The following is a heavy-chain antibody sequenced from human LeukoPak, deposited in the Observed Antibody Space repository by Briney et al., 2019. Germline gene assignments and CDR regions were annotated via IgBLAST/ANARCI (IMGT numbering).Heavy chain of an antibody. CDR3: ARGNTAMVPGSWFDP. D-gene: IGHD5-18*01. J-gene: IGHJ5*02. V-gene: IGHV1-69*05. CDR2: IIPIFGTA. CDR1: GGTFSSYA. Sequence: GASVKVSCKAPGGTFSSYAISWVRQAPGQGLEWMGGIIPIFGTANYAQKFQGRVTITTDESTSTAYMELGSLRSEDTAVYYCARGNTAMVPGSWFDPWGQGTLVTVSS.